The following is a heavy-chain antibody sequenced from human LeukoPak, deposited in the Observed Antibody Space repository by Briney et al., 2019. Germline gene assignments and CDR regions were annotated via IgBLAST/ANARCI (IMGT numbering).Heavy chain of an antibody. CDR2: ISAYNGNT. CDR3: ATVAGTQRLGEY. CDR1: GYTFTSYG. V-gene: IGHV1-18*01. D-gene: IGHD6-19*01. J-gene: IGHJ4*02. Sequence: ASVKVSCKASGYTFTSYGISWVRQAPGQGLEWMGWISAYNGNTNYAQKLRGRVTMTTDTSTSTAYMELRSLRSDDTAVYYCATVAGTQRLGEYWGQGTLVTVSS.